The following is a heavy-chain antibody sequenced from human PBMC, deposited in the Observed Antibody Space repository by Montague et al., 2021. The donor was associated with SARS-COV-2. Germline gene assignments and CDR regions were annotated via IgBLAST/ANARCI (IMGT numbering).Heavy chain of an antibody. Sequence: SLRLSCAASGFTFSSYWMSWVRQAPGKGLEWVANIKQDGSEKYYVDSVKGRFTISRDNAKNSLYLQMNSLRAEDTAVYYCARDGTEGDFGDYYDSGFYGMDAWGQGTAVTVSS. CDR1: GFTFSSYW. J-gene: IGHJ6*02. CDR3: ARDGTEGDFGDYYDSGFYGMDA. V-gene: IGHV3-7*01. D-gene: IGHD3-22*01. CDR2: IKQDGSEK.